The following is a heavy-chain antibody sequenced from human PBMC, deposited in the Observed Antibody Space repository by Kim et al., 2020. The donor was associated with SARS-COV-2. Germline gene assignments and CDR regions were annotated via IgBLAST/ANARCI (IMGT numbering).Heavy chain of an antibody. Sequence: SVKVSCKASGGTFSSYAISWVRQAPGQGLEWMGGIIPIFGTANYAQKFQGRVTITADESTSTAYMELSSLRSEDTAVYYCARGGGGVRYYDIILPGDYWGQGTLVTVSS. CDR1: GGTFSSYA. CDR3: ARGGGGVRYYDIILPGDY. V-gene: IGHV1-69*13. J-gene: IGHJ4*02. D-gene: IGHD3-22*01. CDR2: IIPIFGTA.